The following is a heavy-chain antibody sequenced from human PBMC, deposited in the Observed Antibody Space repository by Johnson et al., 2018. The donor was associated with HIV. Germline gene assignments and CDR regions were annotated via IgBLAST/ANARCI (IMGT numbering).Heavy chain of an antibody. CDR3: AREFLYGDYQDAFDI. CDR2: ISYDGSNN. Sequence: QVQLVESGGGVVQPGGSLRLSCAASGFTFSSYAMHWVRQAPGKGLEWVAVISYDGSNNYYADSVKGRFTISRDNSKNTLYLQMNSLRAEDTAVYYCAREFLYGDYQDAFDIWGQGTMVTVSS. D-gene: IGHD4-17*01. V-gene: IGHV3-30-3*01. J-gene: IGHJ3*02. CDR1: GFTFSSYA.